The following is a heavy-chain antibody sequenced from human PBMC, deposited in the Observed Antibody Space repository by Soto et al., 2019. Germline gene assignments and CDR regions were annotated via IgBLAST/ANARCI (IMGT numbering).Heavy chain of an antibody. D-gene: IGHD5-18*01. CDR3: ARAFTAMVGGY. V-gene: IGHV3-30-3*01. CDR2: ISYDGSNK. Sequence: QVQLVESGGGVVQPGRSLRLSCAASGFTFSSYAMHWVRQAPGKGLEWVAVISYDGSNKYYADSVKGRFTISRDNSKNTLYLQMNSLRAEDTAVYYCARAFTAMVGGYWGQGTLVTVSS. CDR1: GFTFSSYA. J-gene: IGHJ4*02.